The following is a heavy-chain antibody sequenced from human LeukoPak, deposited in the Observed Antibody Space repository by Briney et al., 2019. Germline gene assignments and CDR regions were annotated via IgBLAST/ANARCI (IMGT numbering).Heavy chain of an antibody. J-gene: IGHJ2*01. CDR2: IYYSGST. D-gene: IGHD2-21*02. V-gene: IGHV4-30-4*01. Sequence: PSETLSLTCTVSGGSISSGDYYWSWIRQPPGKGLEWIGYIYYSGSTYYNPSLKSRVTISVDTSKNQFSLKLSSVTAADTAVYYCATNYRYCGGDCYQKGRHWYFDLWGRGTLVTVSS. CDR3: ATNYRYCGGDCYQKGRHWYFDL. CDR1: GGSISSGDYY.